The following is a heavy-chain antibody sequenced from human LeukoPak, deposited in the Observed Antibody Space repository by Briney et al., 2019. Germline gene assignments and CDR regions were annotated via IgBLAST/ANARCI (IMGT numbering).Heavy chain of an antibody. CDR1: GFTFNSYN. V-gene: IGHV3-48*04. CDR3: ARSLIPTTYCPDY. CDR2: ISSGSNIV. Sequence: GGSLRLSCVASGFTFNSYNMNWVRQAPGKGLEWISYISSGSNIVYYADSVKGRFTISRDNAKNSLYLQMNSLRAEDTAVYYCARSLIPTTYCPDYWGQGTLVTVSS. D-gene: IGHD2/OR15-2a*01. J-gene: IGHJ4*02.